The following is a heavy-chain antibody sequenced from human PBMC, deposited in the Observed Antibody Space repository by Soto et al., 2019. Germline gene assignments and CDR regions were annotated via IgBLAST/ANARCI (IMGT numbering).Heavy chain of an antibody. V-gene: IGHV3-23*01. D-gene: IGHD3-10*01. Sequence: EVQLLESGGGLVQPGGSLRLSCAASGFTFSSYAMSWVRQAPGKGLEWVSAISGSGGSTYYADSVKGRFTISRDNSKNTLYLQMNSLRAEDTAVYYCAKSYGSGSGEYYYYMDVWGKGTTVTVSS. J-gene: IGHJ6*03. CDR1: GFTFSSYA. CDR3: AKSYGSGSGEYYYYMDV. CDR2: ISGSGGST.